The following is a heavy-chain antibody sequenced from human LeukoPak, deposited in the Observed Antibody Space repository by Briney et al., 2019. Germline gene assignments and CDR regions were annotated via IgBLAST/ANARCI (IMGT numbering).Heavy chain of an antibody. CDR3: ARDSKLGIRAFDI. Sequence: GGSLRLSCAASGFTFSSYSMNWVRQAPGKGLEWVSSISSSSSYIYYADSVKGRFTISRDNAKNSLYLQMNSLRAEDTAVYYCARDSKLGIRAFDIWGQGTMVTVSS. CDR1: GFTFSSYS. CDR2: ISSSSSYI. J-gene: IGHJ3*02. D-gene: IGHD7-27*01. V-gene: IGHV3-21*01.